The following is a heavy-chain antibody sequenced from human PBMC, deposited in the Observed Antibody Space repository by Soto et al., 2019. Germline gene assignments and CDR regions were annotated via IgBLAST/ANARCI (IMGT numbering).Heavy chain of an antibody. V-gene: IGHV1-18*01. CDR2: ISTYNGDT. CDR3: AREGVAPYYYYGMDV. CDR1: GYTFTRSG. J-gene: IGHJ6*02. D-gene: IGHD5-12*01. Sequence: ASVKVSCKASGYTFTRSGISWVRQAPGQGLEWMGWISTYNGDTNYAQTFQGRVTMTTDTSTSTVHMEVRSLRSDDTTVYYCAREGVAPYYYYGMDVWGQGTPVTVSS.